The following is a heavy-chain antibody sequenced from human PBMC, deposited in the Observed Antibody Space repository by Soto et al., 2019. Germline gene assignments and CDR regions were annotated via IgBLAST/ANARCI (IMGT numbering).Heavy chain of an antibody. V-gene: IGHV3-15*01. J-gene: IGHJ6*03. CDR3: TTDQYCSSTSCYGDYYYYMDV. D-gene: IGHD2-2*01. Sequence: GGSLRLSCAASGFTFSNAWMSWVRQAPGKGLEWVGRIKSKTDGGTTDYAAPVKGRFTISRDDSKNTLYLQMNSLKTEDTAVYYCTTDQYCSSTSCYGDYYYYMDVWGKGTTVTVSS. CDR1: GFTFSNAW. CDR2: IKSKTDGGTT.